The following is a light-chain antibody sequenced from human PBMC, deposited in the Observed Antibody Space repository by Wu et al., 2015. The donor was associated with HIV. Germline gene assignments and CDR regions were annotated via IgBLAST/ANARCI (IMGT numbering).Light chain of an antibody. CDR1: QSISNNY. Sequence: EIVLTQSPGTLSLSPGERATLSCRASQSISNNYLAWYQQKSGQAPRLLIYDASNRATGIPARFSGSGSGADFTLTISSLEPEDFAVYYCQQSNNWPLTFGQGTRLEIK. J-gene: IGKJ5*01. V-gene: IGKV3D-20*02. CDR2: DAS. CDR3: QQSNNWPLT.